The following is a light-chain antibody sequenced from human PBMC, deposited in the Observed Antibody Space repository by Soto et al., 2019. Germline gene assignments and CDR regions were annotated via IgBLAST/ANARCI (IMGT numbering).Light chain of an antibody. CDR1: SSDVGSYNL. Sequence: QSALTQPASVSGSPGQSITISCTGTSSDVGSYNLVSWYQQHPGKAPKLMIYEGSKRPSGVSNRFSGSKSGNTASLTISGXXXXXXXXXXCCXYAGSSTVVFGGGTKLTVL. V-gene: IGLV2-23*01. J-gene: IGLJ2*01. CDR2: EGS. CDR3: CXYAGSSTVV.